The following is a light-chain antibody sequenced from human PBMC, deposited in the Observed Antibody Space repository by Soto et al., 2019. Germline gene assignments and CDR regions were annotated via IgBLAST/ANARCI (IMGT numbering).Light chain of an antibody. CDR3: QQYGDYNSPRYS. J-gene: IGKJ2*03. CDR2: ATS. CDR1: QSVSSNY. V-gene: IGKV3-20*01. Sequence: EIVLTQSPGTLSLSPGVRVTLSCRASQSVSSNYLAWYQQKPGQAPRLLIYATSARATGIPDRFSGSGSGTDFTLTISRLEPEDFAMYYCQQYGDYNSPRYSFGQGTRLEI.